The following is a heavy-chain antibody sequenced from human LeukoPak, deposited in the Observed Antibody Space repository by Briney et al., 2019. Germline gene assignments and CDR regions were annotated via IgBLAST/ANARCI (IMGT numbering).Heavy chain of an antibody. Sequence: PGGSLRLSCAASGFIVSSYYTSWVRQAPGKGLEWVGRIKSKTDSATRDFAAPVKGRFTISRDDSKNTLFLQMNSLKTEDTGVYFCTAGYGNSDFDYWGQGTLVTVSS. V-gene: IGHV3-15*01. CDR1: GFIVSSYY. CDR2: IKSKTDSATR. CDR3: TAGYGNSDFDY. J-gene: IGHJ4*02. D-gene: IGHD5-18*01.